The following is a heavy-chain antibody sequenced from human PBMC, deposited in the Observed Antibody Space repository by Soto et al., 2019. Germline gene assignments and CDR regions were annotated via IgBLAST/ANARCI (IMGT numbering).Heavy chain of an antibody. CDR1: GGSISSSHW. CDR3: ERSNSRSWFGGGAFDI. D-gene: IGHD6-13*01. CDR2: IFHSGST. J-gene: IGHJ3*02. Sequence: SETLSLTCAVSGGSISSSHWWTWVRQPPGKGLDWIGEIFHSGSTDYNPSLRSRVTISLDKSRNHFSLTLRSVTAADTAVYYCERSNSRSWFGGGAFDIWGQGTMVTVSS. V-gene: IGHV4-4*02.